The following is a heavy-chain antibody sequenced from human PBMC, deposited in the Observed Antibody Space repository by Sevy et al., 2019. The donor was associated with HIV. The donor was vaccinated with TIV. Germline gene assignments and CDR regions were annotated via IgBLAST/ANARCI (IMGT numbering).Heavy chain of an antibody. CDR3: AREGCTRPHDY. V-gene: IGHV3-23*01. Sequence: GGSLRLSCAVSGFNFNIYSMSWVRQAPGKGLEWVSTLSFGCGKINYADSVKARFISSRDDSKNTLYLQMNSLRAEDTAVYFCAREGCTRPHDYWGQGTLVTVSS. D-gene: IGHD2-8*01. J-gene: IGHJ4*02. CDR2: LSFGCGKI. CDR1: GFNFNIYS.